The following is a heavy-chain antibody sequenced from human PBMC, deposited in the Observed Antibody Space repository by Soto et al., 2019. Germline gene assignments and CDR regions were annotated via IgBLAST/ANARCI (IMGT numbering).Heavy chain of an antibody. V-gene: IGHV4-31*03. CDR1: GGSISSGGYY. CDR3: ARDLIAVAGLGGLRRGYGMDV. D-gene: IGHD6-19*01. CDR2: IYYSGST. J-gene: IGHJ6*02. Sequence: QVQLQESGPGLVKPSQTLSLTCTVSGGSISSGGYYWSWIRQHPGKGLEWIGYIYYSGSTYYNPSLKSRVTISVDTSKNHFSLRLSSVTAADTAVYYCARDLIAVAGLGGLRRGYGMDVWGQGTTVTVSS.